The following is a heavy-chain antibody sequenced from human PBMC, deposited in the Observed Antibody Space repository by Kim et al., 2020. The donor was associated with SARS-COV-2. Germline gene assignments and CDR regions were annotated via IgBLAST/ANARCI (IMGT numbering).Heavy chain of an antibody. D-gene: IGHD2-15*01. V-gene: IGHV3-48*04. J-gene: IGHJ6*02. CDR1: GFTFSSYS. Sequence: GSLRLSCAASGFTFSSYSMNWVRQAPGKGLEWVSYISSSSSTIYYADSVKGRFTISRDNAKNSLYLQMNSLRAEDTAVYYCARDSYCSGDSCYYYYGMDVWGQGTTVTVSS. CDR3: ARDSYCSGDSCYYYYGMDV. CDR2: ISSSSSTI.